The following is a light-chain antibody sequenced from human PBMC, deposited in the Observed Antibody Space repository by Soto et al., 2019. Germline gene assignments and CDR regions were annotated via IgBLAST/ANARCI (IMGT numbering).Light chain of an antibody. J-gene: IGKJ2*01. Sequence: ENVLTQSPGTLSLSPGERATLSCRASQSVSSSYLAWYQQKPGQAPRLLIYGASSRATGIPDRFSGSGSGTAFTLTISRLEPEDFAVYYCQKYGSSPRTFGQGTKLEIK. CDR2: GAS. CDR1: QSVSSSY. CDR3: QKYGSSPRT. V-gene: IGKV3-20*01.